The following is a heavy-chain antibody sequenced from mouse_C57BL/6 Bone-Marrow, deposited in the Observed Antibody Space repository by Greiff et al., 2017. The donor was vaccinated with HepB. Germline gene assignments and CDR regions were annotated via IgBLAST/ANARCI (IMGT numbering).Heavy chain of an antibody. V-gene: IGHV14-4*01. CDR1: GFNIKDDY. J-gene: IGHJ2*01. Sequence: VQLQQSGAELVRPGASVKLSCTASGFNIKDDYMHWVKQRPEQGLEWIGWIDPENGDTEYAAKFQGKATITADTSSNTAYLQLSSLTSEDTAVYYCTTFYDYYFDYWAKAPLSQSPQ. D-gene: IGHD2-4*01. CDR2: IDPENGDT. CDR3: TTFYDYYFDY.